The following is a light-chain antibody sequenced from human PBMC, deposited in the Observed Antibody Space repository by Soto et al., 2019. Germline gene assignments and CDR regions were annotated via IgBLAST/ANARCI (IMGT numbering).Light chain of an antibody. V-gene: IGLV2-14*03. CDR3: SSFTGSNYV. J-gene: IGLJ1*01. Sequence: QSVLTQLASVSGSPGQSITISCTGTISDVGGYNFVSWYQQYPGKAPKLMICDVSNRPSGVSNRFSGSKSGNTASLTISGLQAEDDADYYCSSFTGSNYVFGTGTKVTV. CDR2: DVS. CDR1: ISDVGGYNF.